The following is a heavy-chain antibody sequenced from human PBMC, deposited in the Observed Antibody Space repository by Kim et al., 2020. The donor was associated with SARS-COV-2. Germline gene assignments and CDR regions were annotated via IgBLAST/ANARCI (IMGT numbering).Heavy chain of an antibody. CDR1: GFTVSSNY. CDR2: IYSGGST. V-gene: IGHV3-66*01. CDR3: ARDYYDILTGYRYDAFDI. Sequence: GGSLRLSCAASGFTVSSNYMSWVRQAPGKGLEWVSVIYSGGSTYYADSVKGRFTISRDNSKNTLYLQMNSLRAEDTAVYYCARDYYDILTGYRYDAFDIWGQGTMVTVSS. D-gene: IGHD3-9*01. J-gene: IGHJ3*02.